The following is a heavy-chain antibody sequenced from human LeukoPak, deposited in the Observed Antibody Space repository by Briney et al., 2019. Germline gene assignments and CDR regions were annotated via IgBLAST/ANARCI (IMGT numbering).Heavy chain of an antibody. CDR2: IHYSGST. J-gene: IGHJ3*02. Sequence: SDTLSLTRTVSGGSTSSSSYYWAWIRPPPRIGLEWIGTIHYSGSTNYSPSLKSRVTMSVDTAKNQSSLRLTSVTAADTAVYYCAKHESLIAFDTWGQGTMVTVSS. V-gene: IGHV4-39*01. CDR3: AKHESLIAFDT. CDR1: GGSTSSSSYY.